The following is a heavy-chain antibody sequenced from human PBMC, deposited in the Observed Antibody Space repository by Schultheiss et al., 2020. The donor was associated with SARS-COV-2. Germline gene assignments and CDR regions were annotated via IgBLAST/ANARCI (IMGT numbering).Heavy chain of an antibody. CDR2: INHSGST. D-gene: IGHD1-1*01. CDR3: ARAPGGYDTTFDY. Sequence: GSLRLSCVVSGFTVTNAWMSWVRQAPGKGLEWIGEINHSGSTNYNPSLKSRVTMSVDTSKNQFSLKLSSVTAADTAVYYCARAPGGYDTTFDYWGQGTLVTVSS. J-gene: IGHJ4*02. V-gene: IGHV4-4*02. CDR1: GFTVTNAW.